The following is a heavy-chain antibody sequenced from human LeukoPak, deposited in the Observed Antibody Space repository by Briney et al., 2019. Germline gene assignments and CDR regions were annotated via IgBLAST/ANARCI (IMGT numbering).Heavy chain of an antibody. CDR1: GCSISSSSYY. CDR3: ARGANLYYFDY. D-gene: IGHD3-16*01. Sequence: SETLSLTCTVSGCSISSSSYYWGWIRQPPGKGLEWIGYIYHSGSTYYNPSLKSRVTISVDRSKNQFSLKLSSVTAADTAVYYCARGANLYYFDYWGQGTLVTVSS. J-gene: IGHJ4*02. CDR2: IYHSGST. V-gene: IGHV4-39*07.